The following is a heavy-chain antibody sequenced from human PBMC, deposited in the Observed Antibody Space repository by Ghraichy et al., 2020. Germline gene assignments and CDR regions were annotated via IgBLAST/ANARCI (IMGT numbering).Heavy chain of an antibody. J-gene: IGHJ6*02. Sequence: GEYLNISCAASGFSIITYEMIWVRQAPGKGLEWVSYINPSGATTHYADSVKGRFTISRDDAKNSLYLQMTSLRAEDTAVYYCARDEARGVGQYGMDVWGQGTTVTVSS. V-gene: IGHV3-48*03. CDR1: GFSIITYE. D-gene: IGHD3-10*01. CDR3: ARDEARGVGQYGMDV. CDR2: INPSGATT.